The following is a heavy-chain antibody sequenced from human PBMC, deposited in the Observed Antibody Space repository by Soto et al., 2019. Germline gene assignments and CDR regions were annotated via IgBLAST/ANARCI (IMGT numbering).Heavy chain of an antibody. Sequence: KPSETLSLTCTVSGGSISSSSYYWGWIRQPPGKGLEWIGSIYYSGSTYHNPSLKSRVTISVDTSKNQFSLKLSSVTAADTAVYYCARLRVPAAQYGMNVWGQGTTVTVSS. CDR1: GGSISSSSYY. CDR3: ARLRVPAAQYGMNV. D-gene: IGHD2-2*01. CDR2: IYYSGST. J-gene: IGHJ6*02. V-gene: IGHV4-39*01.